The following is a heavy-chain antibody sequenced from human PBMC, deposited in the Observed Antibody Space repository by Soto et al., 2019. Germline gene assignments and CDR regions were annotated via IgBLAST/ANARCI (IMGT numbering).Heavy chain of an antibody. D-gene: IGHD3-22*01. CDR1: GGSISSGTYH. CDR2: IYYSGST. CDR3: AREMYYYDTSGDSYFDY. Sequence: QVQLQESGPGLVKPSQTLSLTCTVSGGSISSGTYHWSWIRHHPGKGLEWIGYIYYSGSTYYNPSLKSRLTISVDTSKNQFSLRLSSVTAADTAVYYCAREMYYYDTSGDSYFDYWGQGTLVTVSS. J-gene: IGHJ4*02. V-gene: IGHV4-31*03.